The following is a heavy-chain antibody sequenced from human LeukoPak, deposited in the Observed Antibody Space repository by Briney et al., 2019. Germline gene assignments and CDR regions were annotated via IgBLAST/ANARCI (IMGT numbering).Heavy chain of an antibody. CDR2: IIPIFGTA. V-gene: IGHV1-69*13. Sequence: ASVKVSCKASGGTFSSYAISWVRQAPGQGLEWMGGIIPIFGTANYAQKFQARVTITADESTSTAYMELSSLRSEDTAAYYCARGPIRYFVWLHPESDYCGQGNLGTVSS. D-gene: IGHD3-9*01. J-gene: IGHJ4*02. CDR3: ARGPIRYFVWLHPESDY. CDR1: GGTFSSYA.